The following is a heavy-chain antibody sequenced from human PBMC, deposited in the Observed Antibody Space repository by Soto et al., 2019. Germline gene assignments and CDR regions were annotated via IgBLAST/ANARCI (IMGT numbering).Heavy chain of an antibody. V-gene: IGHV3-23*01. CDR1: GFTFSNYA. J-gene: IGHJ4*02. Sequence: LRLSCAVSGFTFSNYAISWVRQAPGKGLEWVSIISGGGDTSYYADSVKGRFTISRDNSKNTLYLQMNSLRAEDTAVYYCAKDPSAYYDSSGYPGASDYWGQGTLVTVSS. CDR2: ISGGGDTS. CDR3: AKDPSAYYDSSGYPGASDY. D-gene: IGHD3-22*01.